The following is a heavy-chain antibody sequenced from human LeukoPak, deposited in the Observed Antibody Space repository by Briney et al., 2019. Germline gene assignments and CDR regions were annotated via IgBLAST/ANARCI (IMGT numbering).Heavy chain of an antibody. CDR2: ISGSGGST. J-gene: IGHJ4*02. D-gene: IGHD1-1*01. Sequence: PGESLRLSCAASGFTFNNYAMSWVRQAPGKGLEWVSAISGSGGSTFYADSVKGRFTISRDSSKNTLFLQVNSLRAEDTAVYYCAKETQLTVSALFDYWGQGTLVTVS. V-gene: IGHV3-23*01. CDR3: AKETQLTVSALFDY. CDR1: GFTFNNYA.